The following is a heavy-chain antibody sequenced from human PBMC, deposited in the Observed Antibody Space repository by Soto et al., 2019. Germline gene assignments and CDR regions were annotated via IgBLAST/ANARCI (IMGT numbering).Heavy chain of an antibody. J-gene: IGHJ4*02. CDR2: ISGSGGNT. D-gene: IGHD1-7*01. Sequence: GGSLRLSCAASGFTFSSYSMSWVRQAPGKGLEWVSAISGSGGNTYYADSVKGRFTISRDNFKNTLYLQMNSLRAEDTAVYYCAKDLSQNWNYCSGYWGQGTLVTVSS. CDR1: GFTFSSYS. V-gene: IGHV3-23*01. CDR3: AKDLSQNWNYCSGY.